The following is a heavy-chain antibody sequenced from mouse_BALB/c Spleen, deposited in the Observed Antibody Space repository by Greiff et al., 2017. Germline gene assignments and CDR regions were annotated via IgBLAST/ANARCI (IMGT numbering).Heavy chain of an antibody. Sequence: QVQLQQPGAELVKPGASVKLSCKASGYTFTSYWMHWVKQRPGQGLEWIGEIDPSDSYTNYNQKFKGKATLTVDKSSSTAYMQLSSLTSEDSAVYYCARWVTTEAMDYWGQGTSVTVSS. J-gene: IGHJ4*01. CDR2: IDPSDSYT. CDR1: GYTFTSYW. CDR3: ARWVTTEAMDY. D-gene: IGHD1-1*01. V-gene: IGHV1-69*02.